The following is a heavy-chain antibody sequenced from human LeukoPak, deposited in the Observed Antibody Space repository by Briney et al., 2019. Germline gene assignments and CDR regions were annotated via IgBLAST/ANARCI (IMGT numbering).Heavy chain of an antibody. V-gene: IGHV3-23*01. CDR1: GFTLGSYG. Sequence: GGSLRLSCAASGFTLGSYGMSWVRQAPGKGLEWVSFITPNADRTSYADSVEGRFTISRGNPRNTLYMQMNSLRDEDTALYYCAIMHGYYDGSGYWVQWGQGTLVTVSS. D-gene: IGHD3-22*01. J-gene: IGHJ1*01. CDR3: AIMHGYYDGSGYWVQ. CDR2: ITPNADRT.